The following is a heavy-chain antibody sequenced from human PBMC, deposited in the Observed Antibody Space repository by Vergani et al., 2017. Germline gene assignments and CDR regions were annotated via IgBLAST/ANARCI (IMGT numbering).Heavy chain of an antibody. V-gene: IGHV3-30*18. Sequence: VQLLESGGGLVQPGRSLRLSCAASGFTFSSYGMHWVRQAPGKGLEWVAVISYDGSNKYYADSVKGRFTISRDNSKNTLYLQMNSLRAEDTAVYYCAKDKTLYYYYYGMDVWGQGTTVTVSS. CDR2: ISYDGSNK. J-gene: IGHJ6*02. CDR3: AKDKTLYYYYYGMDV. CDR1: GFTFSSYG.